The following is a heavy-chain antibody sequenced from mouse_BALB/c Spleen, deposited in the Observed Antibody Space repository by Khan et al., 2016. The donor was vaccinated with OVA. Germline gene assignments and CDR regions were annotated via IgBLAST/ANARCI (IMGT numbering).Heavy chain of an antibody. CDR3: ARGNYCGYYFDY. V-gene: IGHV3-2*02. D-gene: IGHD1-1*01. Sequence: EVQLQESGPGLVKPSQSLSLTCTVTGYSITSGYAWNWIRQFPGNKLEWMGYISYSGGTSYNPSLKSRISITRDTSKNQFFLQLNSVTTKDTATYYCARGNYCGYYFDYWGQGTTLTVSS. CDR2: ISYSGGT. J-gene: IGHJ2*01. CDR1: GYSITSGYA.